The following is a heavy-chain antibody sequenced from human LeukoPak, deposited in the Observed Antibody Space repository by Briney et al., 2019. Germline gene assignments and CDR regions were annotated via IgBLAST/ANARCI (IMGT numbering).Heavy chain of an antibody. CDR1: GFTVSSNY. CDR3: ASKRDYYGSGSYFDY. CDR2: IYSGGST. D-gene: IGHD3-10*01. J-gene: IGHJ4*02. V-gene: IGHV3-66*01. Sequence: GGSLRLSRAASGFTVSSNYMSWVRQAPGKGLEWVSVIYSGGSTYYADSVKGRFTISRDNSKNTLYLQMNSLRAEDTAVYYCASKRDYYGSGSYFDYWGQGTLVTVSS.